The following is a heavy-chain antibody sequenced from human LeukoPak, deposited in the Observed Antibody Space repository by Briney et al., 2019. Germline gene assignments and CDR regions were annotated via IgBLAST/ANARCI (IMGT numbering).Heavy chain of an antibody. CDR2: IDWDDDK. V-gene: IGHV2-70*11. J-gene: IGHJ6*02. Sequence: SGPALVKPTPTLTLTCTFSGFSLSTSGMCVSWIRQPPGKALEWLARIDWDDDKYYSTSLKTRLTISKDTSKNQVVLTMTNMDPVDTATYYCARVRFLREYYYYGMDVWGQGTTVTVSS. D-gene: IGHD3-3*01. CDR1: GFSLSTSGMC. CDR3: ARVRFLREYYYYGMDV.